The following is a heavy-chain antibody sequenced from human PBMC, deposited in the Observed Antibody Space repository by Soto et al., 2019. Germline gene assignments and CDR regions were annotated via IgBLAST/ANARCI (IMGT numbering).Heavy chain of an antibody. Sequence: GGSLRLSCAASGISTSSYWMGWVRQAPGRGLEWVASIKKDGSEKYYADSVKGRFTISRDNSKNTLYLQMNSLRAEDTAVYYCAKAVSLVGATFSDYWGQGTLVTVSS. CDR2: IKKDGSEK. V-gene: IGHV3-7*03. J-gene: IGHJ4*02. CDR3: AKAVSLVGATFSDY. D-gene: IGHD1-26*01. CDR1: GISTSSYW.